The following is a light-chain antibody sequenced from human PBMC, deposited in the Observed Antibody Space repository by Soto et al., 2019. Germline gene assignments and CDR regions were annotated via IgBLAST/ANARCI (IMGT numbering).Light chain of an antibody. CDR2: AAS. CDR3: QSSYNISYN. J-gene: IGKJ2*01. Sequence: DIQMTQSPSSLSASVGDRVTITCRASQTIGSYLNWYPQKPVQAPNLLIYAASSLQSGVPSRFSGSGSGTAFTLTIITLQPEDFATSYCQSSYNISYNFGQGTKLEIK. CDR1: QTIGSY. V-gene: IGKV1-39*01.